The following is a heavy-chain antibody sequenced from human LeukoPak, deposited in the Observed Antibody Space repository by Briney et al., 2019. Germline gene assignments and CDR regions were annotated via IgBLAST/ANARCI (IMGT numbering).Heavy chain of an antibody. CDR3: AKERLNPSRYFDY. CDR1: GFTVSSNY. J-gene: IGHJ4*02. Sequence: GGSLRLSCAASGFTVSSNYMSWVRQAPGKGLEWVSAIGGGGRSTYYADSVKGRFTISRDNSKNTLYLQMNSLRAEDTAVYYCAKERLNPSRYFDYWGQGTLVTVSS. D-gene: IGHD3-22*01. CDR2: IGGGGRST. V-gene: IGHV3-23*01.